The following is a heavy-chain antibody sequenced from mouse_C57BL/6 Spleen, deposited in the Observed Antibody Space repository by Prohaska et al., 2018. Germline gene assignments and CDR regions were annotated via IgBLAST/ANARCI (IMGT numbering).Heavy chain of an antibody. Sequence: QVQLKQSGAELVRPGASVKLSCKASGYTFTDYYINWVKQRPGQGLEWIARIYPGSGNTYYNEKFKGKATLTAEKSSSTAYMQLSSLTSEDSAVYFCARSGIYYDYDDYWGQGTTLTVSS. V-gene: IGHV1-76*01. J-gene: IGHJ2*01. CDR3: ARSGIYYDYDDY. D-gene: IGHD2-4*01. CDR1: GYTFTDYY. CDR2: IYPGSGNT.